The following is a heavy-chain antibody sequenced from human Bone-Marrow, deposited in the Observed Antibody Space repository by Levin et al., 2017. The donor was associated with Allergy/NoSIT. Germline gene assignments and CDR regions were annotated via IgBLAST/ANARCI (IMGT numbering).Heavy chain of an antibody. J-gene: IGHJ4*02. Sequence: HGESLKISCAASGFTFSSYSVNWVRQAPGKGLEWVSYISMSGTTTYYADSAKGRFTISRDNARNLLYLQMNSLRDEDTAVYYCAGDSGCHYDRFDSWGQGTLVAVSS. CDR2: ISMSGTTT. CDR3: AGDSGCHYDRFDS. CDR1: GFTFSSYS. D-gene: IGHD3-22*01. V-gene: IGHV3-48*02.